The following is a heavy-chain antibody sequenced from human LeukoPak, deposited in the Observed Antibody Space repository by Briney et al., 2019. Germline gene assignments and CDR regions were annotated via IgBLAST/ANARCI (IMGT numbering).Heavy chain of an antibody. CDR3: ARDDLDYYGSGQKKRSFDY. Sequence: GESLKISCKGSGYSFTSYWISWVRRMPGKGLEWMGRIDPSDSYTNYSPSFQGHVTISADKSISTAYLQWSSLKASDTAMYYCARDDLDYYGSGQKKRSFDYWGQGTLVTVSS. D-gene: IGHD3-10*01. CDR2: IDPSDSYT. V-gene: IGHV5-10-1*01. J-gene: IGHJ4*02. CDR1: GYSFTSYW.